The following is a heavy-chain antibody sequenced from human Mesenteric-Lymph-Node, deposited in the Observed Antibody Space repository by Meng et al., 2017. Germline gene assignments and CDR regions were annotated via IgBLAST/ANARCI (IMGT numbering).Heavy chain of an antibody. CDR2: IYHSGRT. CDR3: TTLYGDSIS. CDR1: GGSTRNDQW. J-gene: IGHJ4*02. D-gene: IGHD4-17*01. Sequence: QVQLKGAGPGLWRTSETLPPPSAVLGGSTRNDQWWSWVRQAPGKGLEWIGEIYHSGRTNYNPSVKSRGSMSVDKSQNHFSLRLSSVTAADTAVYYCTTLYGDSISWGQGTLVTVSS. V-gene: IGHV4-4*02.